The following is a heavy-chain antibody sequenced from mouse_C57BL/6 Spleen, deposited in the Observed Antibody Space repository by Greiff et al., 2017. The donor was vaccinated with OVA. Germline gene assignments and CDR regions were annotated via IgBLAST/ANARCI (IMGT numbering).Heavy chain of an antibody. CDR2: IDPSDSYT. CDR1: GYTFTSYW. CDR3: ARQGNWDWFAD. D-gene: IGHD4-1*01. J-gene: IGHJ3*01. V-gene: IGHV1-69*01. Sequence: QVQLQQPGAELVMPGASVKLSCKASGYTFTSYWMHWVKQRPGQGLEWIGEIDPSDSYTNYNQKFKGKSTLTVDKSSSTAYMQLSSLTSEDSAVYYCARQGNWDWFADWGQGTLVTVSA.